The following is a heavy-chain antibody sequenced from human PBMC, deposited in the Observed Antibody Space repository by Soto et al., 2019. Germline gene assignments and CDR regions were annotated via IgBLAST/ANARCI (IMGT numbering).Heavy chain of an antibody. J-gene: IGHJ6*02. Sequence: EVQLVECGGGLVKPGGSLRLSCAASGFTFSNAWMSWVRQAPGKGLEWVGRIKSKTDGGTTDYAAPVKGRFTISRDDSKNTLYLQMNSLKTEDTAVYYCTTLVVPAANAVDVWGQGTTVTVSS. CDR3: TTLVVPAANAVDV. CDR1: GFTFSNAW. D-gene: IGHD2-2*01. V-gene: IGHV3-15*01. CDR2: IKSKTDGGTT.